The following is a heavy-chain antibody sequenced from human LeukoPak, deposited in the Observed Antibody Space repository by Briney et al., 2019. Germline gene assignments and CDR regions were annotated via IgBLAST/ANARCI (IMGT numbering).Heavy chain of an antibody. Sequence: ASVKVSCKASGGTFISYAISGVRQAPGQGLEWRGRIIPIFGTANYAQKFQGRVTITTDESTSTAYMELSSLRSEDTAVYYCARFDSFGGSFDPWGQGTLVTVSS. J-gene: IGHJ5*02. CDR2: IIPIFGTA. CDR1: GGTFISYA. CDR3: ARFDSFGGSFDP. V-gene: IGHV1-69*05. D-gene: IGHD3-16*01.